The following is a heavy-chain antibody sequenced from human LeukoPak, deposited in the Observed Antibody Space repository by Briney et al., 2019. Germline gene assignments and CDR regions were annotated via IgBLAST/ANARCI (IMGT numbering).Heavy chain of an antibody. CDR2: IYHSGST. CDR3: AREVEATPYYFDY. D-gene: IGHD1-26*01. Sequence: SETLSLTCTVSGYSISSGYYWGWIRQPPGKGLEWIGSIYHSGSTYYNPSPKSRVTISVDTSKNQFSLKLSSVTAADTAVYYCAREVEATPYYFDYWGQGTLVTVSS. CDR1: GYSISSGYY. J-gene: IGHJ4*02. V-gene: IGHV4-38-2*02.